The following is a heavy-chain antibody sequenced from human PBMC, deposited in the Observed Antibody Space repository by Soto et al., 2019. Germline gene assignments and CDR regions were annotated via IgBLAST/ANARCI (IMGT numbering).Heavy chain of an antibody. V-gene: IGHV3-30*18. Sequence: VQLEESGGGVVQPGKSLRLSCAASGFTFSRYGMHWVRQTPGKGLVWVAGIWKYGWKKHYLDSVEGRFTISRDNSKNTLSLQMDSLRSDDAAPYYCAKDTDMDIAVVDVCEDFDAWGPGTMVIVSS. CDR2: IWKYGWKK. CDR3: AKDTDMDIAVVDVCEDFDA. D-gene: IGHD2-15*01. J-gene: IGHJ4*02. CDR1: GFTFSRYG.